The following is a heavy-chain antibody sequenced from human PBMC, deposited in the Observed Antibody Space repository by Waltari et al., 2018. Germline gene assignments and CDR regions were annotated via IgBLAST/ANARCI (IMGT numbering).Heavy chain of an antibody. J-gene: IGHJ5*02. V-gene: IGHV3-23*03. CDR2: IYSGGST. CDR1: GYSFTSYW. CDR3: AKDRAVAGTNWFDP. Sequence: EVQLVQSGAEVKKPGESLKISCKGSGYSFTSYWIGWVRQAPGKGLEWVSVIYSGGSTYYADSVKGRFTISRDNSKNTLYLQMNSLRAEDTAVYYCAKDRAVAGTNWFDPWGQGTLVTVSS. D-gene: IGHD6-19*01.